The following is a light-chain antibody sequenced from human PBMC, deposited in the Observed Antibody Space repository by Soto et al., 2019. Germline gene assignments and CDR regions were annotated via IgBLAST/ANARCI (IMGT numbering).Light chain of an antibody. J-gene: IGKJ5*01. V-gene: IGKV3-11*01. CDR1: QSVSRY. CDR3: QQRSNWPPIT. CDR2: DAS. Sequence: EIVLTQSPATLSLSPGERATLSCRASQSVSRYLAWYQQKPGQAPRLLIYDASDRATGIPARFSGSGSGTDFTLTISSLETEDFAVYYCQQRSNWPPITFGQGTRLETK.